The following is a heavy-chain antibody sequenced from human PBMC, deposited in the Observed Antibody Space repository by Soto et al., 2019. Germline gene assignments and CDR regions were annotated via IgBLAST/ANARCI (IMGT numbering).Heavy chain of an antibody. Sequence: EVQLVESGGGLVQPGGSLRLSCATSGFILSDCAMNWVRQAPGKGLEWVSYISSSSSVIDYADSVKGRFTVSRDNARNSLYLQMNNLRAEDTAVYYCAIDLSWGSNWYYYMDVWGKGTTVTVSS. CDR2: ISSSSSVI. CDR1: GFILSDCA. CDR3: AIDLSWGSNWYYYMDV. V-gene: IGHV3-48*01. J-gene: IGHJ6*03. D-gene: IGHD7-27*01.